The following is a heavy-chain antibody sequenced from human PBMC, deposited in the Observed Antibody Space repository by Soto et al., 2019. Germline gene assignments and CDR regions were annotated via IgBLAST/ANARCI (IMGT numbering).Heavy chain of an antibody. Sequence: QVQLVQSGAEVKRPGSSVKVSCKASGDTFSFYSINWVRQAPGLGLEWMGRVNPILSMSNYAQRFQGRVKMTADKSTSTAEMELSGLKSEDTAMYYCATSYGSGYRAFDYWGQGALVTVSS. CDR1: GDTFSFYS. CDR3: ATSYGSGYRAFDY. D-gene: IGHD3-10*01. CDR2: VNPILSMS. V-gene: IGHV1-69*04. J-gene: IGHJ4*02.